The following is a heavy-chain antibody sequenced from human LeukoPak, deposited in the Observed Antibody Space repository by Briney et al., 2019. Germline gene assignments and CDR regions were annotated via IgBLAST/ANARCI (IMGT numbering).Heavy chain of an antibody. CDR2: ISGSGTTK. D-gene: IGHD4-17*01. CDR3: AKSATRTVTHIDY. J-gene: IGHJ4*02. Sequence: GGSLRLSCAASGFTFSTYSMNWVRQAPGKGLEWVSCISGSGTTKYYGDSVKGRFTISRDNAKNSLYLQMNSLKDEDTAVYYCAKSATRTVTHIDYWGQGTLVIVSS. V-gene: IGHV3-48*02. CDR1: GFTFSTYS.